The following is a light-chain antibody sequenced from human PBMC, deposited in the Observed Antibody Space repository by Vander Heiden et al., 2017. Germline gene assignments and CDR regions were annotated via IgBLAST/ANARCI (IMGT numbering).Light chain of an antibody. CDR1: QSVSSS. CDR2: DAS. CDR3: RQCRDWPRT. J-gene: IGKJ1*01. Sequence: EIVLTQSPATLSLSPGERATLSCRASQSVSSSLAWYQQKPGQAPRPLLYDASNRATGIPARFSGSGSGTDFTLTISSLEPEDFAVYYCRQCRDWPRTFGQGTNVEMK. V-gene: IGKV3-11*01.